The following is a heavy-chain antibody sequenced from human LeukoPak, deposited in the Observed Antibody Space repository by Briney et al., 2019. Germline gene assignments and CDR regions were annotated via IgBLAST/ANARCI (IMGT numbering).Heavy chain of an antibody. CDR3: ARDGGRLTSFYYYYYYMDV. CDR2: ISAYNGNT. Sequence: ASVKVSCKASGYTFTSYGISWVRQAPGQGLEWMGWISAYNGNTNYAQKLQGRVTMTTDTSTSTAYMELRSLRSDDTAVYYCARDGGRLTSFYYYYYYMDVWGKGTTVTVSS. D-gene: IGHD1-26*01. V-gene: IGHV1-18*01. CDR1: GYTFTSYG. J-gene: IGHJ6*03.